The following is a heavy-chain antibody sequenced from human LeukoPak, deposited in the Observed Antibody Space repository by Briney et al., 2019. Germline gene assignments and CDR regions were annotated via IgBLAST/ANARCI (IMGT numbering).Heavy chain of an antibody. D-gene: IGHD3-22*01. J-gene: IGHJ3*02. CDR2: IYYSGST. Sequence: SETLSLTCTVSGGSISSYYWSWIRQPPGKGLEWIGYIYYSGSTNYNPSLKSRVTISVDTSKNQFSLKLSSVTAADTAVYYCAGDRNSEDSSGYYGAFDIWGQGTMVTVSS. CDR3: AGDRNSEDSSGYYGAFDI. CDR1: GGSISSYY. V-gene: IGHV4-59*01.